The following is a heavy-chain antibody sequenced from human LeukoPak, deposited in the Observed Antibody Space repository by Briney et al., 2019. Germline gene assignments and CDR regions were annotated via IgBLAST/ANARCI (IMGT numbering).Heavy chain of an antibody. CDR1: GFTVSTYY. Sequence: PGGSLRLSRAASGFTVSTYYMIWVRQAPEKGLEWISVIYSGGATYYADSVKGRFTISRDNSKNTLYLQMNSLRAEDTALYYCARDAGYSSGWYFDHWGQGTLVTVPS. J-gene: IGHJ4*02. CDR2: IYSGGAT. CDR3: ARDAGYSSGWYFDH. D-gene: IGHD6-19*01. V-gene: IGHV3-66*01.